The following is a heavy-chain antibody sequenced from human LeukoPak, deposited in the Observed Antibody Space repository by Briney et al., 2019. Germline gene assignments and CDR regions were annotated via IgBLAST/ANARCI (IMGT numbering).Heavy chain of an antibody. CDR3: ARHVSGDGYQGLDYFDY. CDR1: GDSISNYY. D-gene: IGHD2-2*01. Sequence: SETLSLTCTVSGDSISNYYWSWIRQPPGKGLEWIGYIYYRGSTNYNPSLKSRVTISVDTSENQFSLKLSSVTAADTAVYYCARHVSGDGYQGLDYFDYWGQGTLVTVSS. J-gene: IGHJ4*02. CDR2: IYYRGST. V-gene: IGHV4-59*08.